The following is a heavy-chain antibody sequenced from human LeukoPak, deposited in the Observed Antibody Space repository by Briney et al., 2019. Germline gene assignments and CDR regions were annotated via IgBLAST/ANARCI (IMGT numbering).Heavy chain of an antibody. CDR3: ARVSGVDTRPPPDY. CDR2: INHSGST. CDR1: GGSFSGYY. D-gene: IGHD3-3*01. Sequence: PSETLSLTCAVYGGSFSGYYWSWIRQPPGKGLEWIGEINHSGSTNYNPSLKSRVTISVDTSKNQFSLKLSSVTAADTAVYYCARVSGVDTRPPPDYWGQGTLVTASS. V-gene: IGHV4-34*01. J-gene: IGHJ4*02.